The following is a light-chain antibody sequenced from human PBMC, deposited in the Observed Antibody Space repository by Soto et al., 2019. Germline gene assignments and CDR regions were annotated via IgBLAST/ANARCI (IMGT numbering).Light chain of an antibody. CDR2: EGS. Sequence: QSVLTQPASVPGSPGQSLTISCTGTSSDVGSYNLVSWYQQHPGKAPKLMIYEGSKRPSGVSNRFSGSKSGNTASLTISGLHAEDEADYYCCSYAGSSTYAFGTGT. V-gene: IGLV2-23*01. J-gene: IGLJ1*01. CDR3: CSYAGSSTYA. CDR1: SSDVGSYNL.